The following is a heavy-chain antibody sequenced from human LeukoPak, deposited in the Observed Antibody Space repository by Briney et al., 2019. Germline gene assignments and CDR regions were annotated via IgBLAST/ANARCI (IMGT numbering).Heavy chain of an antibody. J-gene: IGHJ4*02. CDR3: ARLVTTVTTGDY. CDR1: GGSISSSSYY. V-gene: IGHV4-39*01. Sequence: PSETLSLTCTVSGGSISSSSYYWGWIRQPPGKGLEWIGSIYYSGSTYYNPSLKSRVTISVDTSKNQFSLKLSSVTAADTAVYYCARLVTTVTTGDYWGQGTLVTVSS. CDR2: IYYSGST. D-gene: IGHD4-17*01.